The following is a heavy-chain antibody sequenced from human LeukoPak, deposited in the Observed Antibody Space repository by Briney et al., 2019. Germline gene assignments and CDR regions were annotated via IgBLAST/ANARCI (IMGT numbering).Heavy chain of an antibody. CDR2: IYPGDSDT. V-gene: IGHV5-51*01. CDR3: ARHAGRDGWYDLN. Sequence: GESLKISCKGSGYSFTSYWIGWVRQIPGKGLEWMGIIYPGDSDTRYSPSFQGQVTISADKSISTAYLQWSSLKASDTAMYYCARHAGRDGWYDLNWGQGTLVTVSS. CDR1: GYSFTSYW. D-gene: IGHD6-19*01. J-gene: IGHJ4*02.